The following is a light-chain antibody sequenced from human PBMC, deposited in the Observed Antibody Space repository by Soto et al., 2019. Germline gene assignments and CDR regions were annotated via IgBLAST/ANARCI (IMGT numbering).Light chain of an antibody. CDR1: SSNIGTDYH. CDR3: QSYDSSLSGVL. CDR2: GDS. J-gene: IGLJ2*01. V-gene: IGLV1-40*01. Sequence: QAVVTQPPSVSGAPGQRVTISCTGSSSNIGTDYHVHWYQQLPGTAPKLLIYGDSNRPSGVPDRFSGSKSGTSASLAITGLQAEDEADYYCQSYDSSLSGVLFGGGTKLTVL.